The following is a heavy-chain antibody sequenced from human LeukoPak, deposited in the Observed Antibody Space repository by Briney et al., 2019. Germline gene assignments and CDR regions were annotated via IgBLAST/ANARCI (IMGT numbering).Heavy chain of an antibody. CDR1: GFTFSNYW. CDR3: ARAVYYYDSSGYYYAPRHFDY. V-gene: IGHV3-23*01. Sequence: GGSLRLSCAASGFTFSNYWMHWVRQAPGKGLEWVSAISGSGGSTYYADSVKGRFTISRDNSKNTLYLQMNSLRAEDTAVYYCARAVYYYDSSGYYYAPRHFDYWGQGTLVTVSS. J-gene: IGHJ4*02. CDR2: ISGSGGST. D-gene: IGHD3-22*01.